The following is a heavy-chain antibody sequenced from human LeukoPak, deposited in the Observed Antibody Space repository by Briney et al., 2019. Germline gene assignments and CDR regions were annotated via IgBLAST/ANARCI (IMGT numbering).Heavy chain of an antibody. Sequence: ASVKVSCKASGYTFTGYYMHWVRQAPGQGLEWMGRINPNSGGTNYAQKFQGRVTMTRDTSISTAYMELSRLRSDDTAVYYCARARRYYYGSGSYPDVWGQGTTVTVSS. D-gene: IGHD3-10*01. CDR3: ARARRYYYGSGSYPDV. CDR1: GYTFTGYY. CDR2: INPNSGGT. V-gene: IGHV1-2*06. J-gene: IGHJ6*02.